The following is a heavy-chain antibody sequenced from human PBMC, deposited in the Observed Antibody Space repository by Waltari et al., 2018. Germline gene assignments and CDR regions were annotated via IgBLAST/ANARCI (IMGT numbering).Heavy chain of an antibody. Sequence: QVQLQQWGAGLLKPSETLSLTCAVYGGSFSGYYWNWIRQPTGKGLEWIGEINHSGSTNYTPSLKSRVTISVDTSKNQFSLKLSSVTAADTAVYYCARGRQGYSGSYRAWFDPWGQGTLVTVSS. V-gene: IGHV4-34*01. CDR2: INHSGST. CDR3: ARGRQGYSGSYRAWFDP. J-gene: IGHJ5*02. D-gene: IGHD1-26*01. CDR1: GGSFSGYY.